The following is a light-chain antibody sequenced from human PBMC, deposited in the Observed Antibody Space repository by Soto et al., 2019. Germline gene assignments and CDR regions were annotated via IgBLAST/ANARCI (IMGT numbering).Light chain of an antibody. J-gene: IGKJ1*01. Sequence: EVMLTQSPGTLSLSPGERATLSCRASQSVSSNYLAWYQQKSGQAPRLLIYGASNRDTGIPDRFSGSGAGTDFTLTIRRQEPEEFAVYYCQQYDTSPRTYGQGTKVEFK. CDR1: QSVSSNY. CDR3: QQYDTSPRT. CDR2: GAS. V-gene: IGKV3-20*01.